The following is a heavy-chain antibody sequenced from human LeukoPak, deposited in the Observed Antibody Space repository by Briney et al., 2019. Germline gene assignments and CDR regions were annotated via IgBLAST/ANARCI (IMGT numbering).Heavy chain of an antibody. CDR3: ARGEARFLSFDY. V-gene: IGHV4-59*01. D-gene: IGHD2-21*01. CDR2: IYYSGST. Sequence: KPSETLSLTCTVSGGSISSYYWSWIRRPPGKGLEWIGYIYYSGSTNYNPSLKSRVTISVDTSKNQFSLKLSSVTAADTAVYYCARGEARFLSFDYWGQGTLVTVSS. J-gene: IGHJ4*02. CDR1: GGSISSYY.